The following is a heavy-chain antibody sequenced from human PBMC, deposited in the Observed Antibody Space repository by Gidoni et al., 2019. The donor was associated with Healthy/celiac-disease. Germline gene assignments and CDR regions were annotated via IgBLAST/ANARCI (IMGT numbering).Heavy chain of an antibody. CDR3: AFSTAYSSSWYPDAFDI. CDR2: ISYDGINK. D-gene: IGHD6-13*01. CDR1: GFNVSRYA. V-gene: IGHV3-30*01. J-gene: IGHJ3*02. Sequence: QVQLVESGGGVVQPGRYLKLSCAAYGFNVSRYAMHWFRQSPGKWLEWVAFISYDGINKYYADSVKGRFTISRDNSKNTLYLQMNSLRAEDTAVYYCAFSTAYSSSWYPDAFDIWGQGTMVTVSS.